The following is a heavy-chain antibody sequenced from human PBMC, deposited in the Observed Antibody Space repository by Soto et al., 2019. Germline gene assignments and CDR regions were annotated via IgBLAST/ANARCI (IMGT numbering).Heavy chain of an antibody. Sequence: QVHLVQSGGEVKKPGASVKISCQTSGYTFSNYGITWVRQAPGHGLEWVGWVNGDSGNTNYAQNLEGRVTMTTDASTATADMELRNLRSDDTATYYCARGTGLNDGSDLWGQGTVVTVSS. CDR2: VNGDSGNT. V-gene: IGHV1-18*01. CDR3: ARGTGLNDGSDL. CDR1: GYTFSNYG. J-gene: IGHJ3*01.